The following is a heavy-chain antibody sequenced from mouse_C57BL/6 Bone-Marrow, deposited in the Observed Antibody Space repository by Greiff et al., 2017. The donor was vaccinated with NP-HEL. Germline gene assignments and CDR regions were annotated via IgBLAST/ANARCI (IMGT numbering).Heavy chain of an antibody. Sequence: EVKLMESGGGLVQPKGSLKLSCAASGFSFNTYAMNWVRQAPGKGLEWVARIRSKSNNYATYYADSVKDSFTISRDDSESMLYLQMNNLKTEDTAMYYCVRQDHNYAMDYWGQGTSVTVSS. CDR2: IRSKSNNYAT. CDR1: GFSFNTYA. J-gene: IGHJ4*01. V-gene: IGHV10-1*01. CDR3: VRQDHNYAMDY.